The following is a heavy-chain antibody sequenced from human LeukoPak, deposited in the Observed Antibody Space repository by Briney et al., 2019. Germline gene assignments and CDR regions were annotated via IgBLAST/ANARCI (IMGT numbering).Heavy chain of an antibody. D-gene: IGHD6-6*01. J-gene: IGHJ5*02. Sequence: GGSLRLSCEASGFTFTTYSMTWVRQAPGKGLEWVSSISSSSSYIYYADSVKGRFTISRDNAKNSLYLQMNSLRAEDTAVYYCAKGSVAGRQRAPPKEWFDPWGQGTLVTVSS. CDR1: GFTFTTYS. CDR3: AKGSVAGRQRAPPKEWFDP. CDR2: ISSSSSYI. V-gene: IGHV3-21*01.